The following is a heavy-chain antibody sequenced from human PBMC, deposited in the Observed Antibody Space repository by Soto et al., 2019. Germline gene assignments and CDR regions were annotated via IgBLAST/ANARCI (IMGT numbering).Heavy chain of an antibody. D-gene: IGHD5-12*01. V-gene: IGHV4-34*01. CDR1: GGSFSVYY. CDR2: INHSGST. Sequence: SETLSLTCAGYGGSFSVYYWSWIRQPPGKGLEWIGEINHSGSTNYNPSLKSRVTILVDTSKNQFSLKLSPVTAADTAVYYCARGPGGYPQSYWGQGTLVTVFS. J-gene: IGHJ4*02. CDR3: ARGPGGYPQSY.